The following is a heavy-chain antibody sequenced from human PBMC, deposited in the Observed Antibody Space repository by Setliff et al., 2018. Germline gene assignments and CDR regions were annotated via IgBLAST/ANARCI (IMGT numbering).Heavy chain of an antibody. D-gene: IGHD3-22*01. CDR1: GGSIGSSC. CDR2: KXNRGDT. J-gene: IGHJ2*01. Sequence: KPSETLSLTCTVSGGSIGSSCWNWIRQSPGKGLEWIGYKXNRGDTNSNPSLRSRLTMSVDTSKSQFSLNLTSVTAADTAVYFCARAVDSSGYFPYWYFDLWGRGALVTVSS. CDR3: ARAVDSSGYFPYWYFDL. V-gene: IGHV4-59*01.